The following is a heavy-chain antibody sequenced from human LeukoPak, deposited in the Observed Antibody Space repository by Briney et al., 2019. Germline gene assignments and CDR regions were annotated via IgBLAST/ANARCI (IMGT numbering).Heavy chain of an antibody. CDR1: GGTFSSYA. J-gene: IGHJ6*02. Sequence: SVKVSCKASGGTFSSYAISWVRQAPGQGLEWTGRIIPILGIANYAQKFQGRVTITADKSTSTAYMELSSLRSEDTAVYYCASDRIVVVPAARRYGMDVWGQGTTVTVSS. CDR3: ASDRIVVVPAARRYGMDV. CDR2: IIPILGIA. V-gene: IGHV1-69*04. D-gene: IGHD2-2*01.